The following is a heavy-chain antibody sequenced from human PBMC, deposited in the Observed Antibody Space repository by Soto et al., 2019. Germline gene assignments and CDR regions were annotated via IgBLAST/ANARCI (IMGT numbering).Heavy chain of an antibody. Sequence: GESLKISCKGSVYSFTSYWIGWVRQMPGKGLEWMGIIYPGDSDTRYSPSFQGQVTISADKSISTAYLQWSSLKASDTAMYYCAITSIAAAGKDYNWFDPWGQGTLVTVSS. CDR2: IYPGDSDT. D-gene: IGHD6-13*01. V-gene: IGHV5-51*01. CDR1: VYSFTSYW. CDR3: AITSIAAAGKDYNWFDP. J-gene: IGHJ5*02.